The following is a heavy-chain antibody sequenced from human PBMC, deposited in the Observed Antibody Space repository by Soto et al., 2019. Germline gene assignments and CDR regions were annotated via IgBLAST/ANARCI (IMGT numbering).Heavy chain of an antibody. J-gene: IGHJ4*02. CDR2: IIPIFGTA. D-gene: IGHD1-26*01. Sequence: SVKVSCKASGGTFSSYAISWVRQAPGQGLEWMGGIIPIFGTANYAQKFQGRVTITADESTSTAYMELSSLRSEDTAVYYCARDRESGSYRYYFDYWGQGTLVTVSS. CDR3: ARDRESGSYRYYFDY. CDR1: GGTFSSYA. V-gene: IGHV1-69*13.